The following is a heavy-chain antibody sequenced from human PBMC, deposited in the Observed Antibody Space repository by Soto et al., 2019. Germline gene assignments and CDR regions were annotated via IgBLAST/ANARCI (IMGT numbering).Heavy chain of an antibody. CDR2: INPSGGST. D-gene: IGHD3-3*01. CDR1: GYTFSRYY. J-gene: IGHJ5*02. Sequence: QVQLVQSGTEVKKPGASLKISCKASGYTFSRYYMHWVRQAPGQGLEWMGIINPSGGSTSYAQKFQDRVTMTRDTXXXXXXXXXXXXXXXXXXXXXXXXXXXLRGTVFGVVILWKYNWLDTWGQGTLVTVSS. V-gene: IGHV1-46*01. CDR3: XXXXXLRGTVFGVVILWKYNWLDT.